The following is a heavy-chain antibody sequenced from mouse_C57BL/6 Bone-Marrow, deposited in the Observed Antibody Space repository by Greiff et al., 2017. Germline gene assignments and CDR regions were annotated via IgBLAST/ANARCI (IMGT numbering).Heavy chain of an antibody. J-gene: IGHJ3*01. D-gene: IGHD2-5*01. CDR1: GFTFSDYG. V-gene: IGHV5-17*01. CDR3: AGGAYSNYGGWFAD. Sequence: EVMLVESGGGLVKPGGSLKLSCAASGFTFSDYGMHWVRQAPEKGLKWVAYISSGSSTIYYADTVKGRFTISRDNAKNTLFLQMTSLRSEDTAMYYCAGGAYSNYGGWFADWGQGTLVTVSA. CDR2: ISSGSSTI.